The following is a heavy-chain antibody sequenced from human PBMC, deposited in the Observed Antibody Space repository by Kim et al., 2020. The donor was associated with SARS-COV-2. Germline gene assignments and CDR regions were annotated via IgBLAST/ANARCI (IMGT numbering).Heavy chain of an antibody. D-gene: IGHD2-15*01. J-gene: IGHJ6*02. CDR3: ARSGRRSGGSCGCMDV. Sequence: GGSLRLSCAASGFTFSSYWMSWVRQAPGKGLEWVANIKQDGSEKYYVDSVKGRFTISRDNAKNSLYLQMNSLRAEDTAVYYCARSGRRSGGSCGCMDVWGQGTTVTVSS. CDR1: GFTFSSYW. CDR2: IKQDGSEK. V-gene: IGHV3-7*03.